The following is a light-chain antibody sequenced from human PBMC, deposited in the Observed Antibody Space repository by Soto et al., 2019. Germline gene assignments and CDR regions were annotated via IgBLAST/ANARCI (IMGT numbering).Light chain of an antibody. J-gene: IGKJ4*01. Sequence: DIQLTQSPSTLSASVGDRVTITCRASQSISNWVVWYQQKPGKAPKFLLYDASTLESGVPSRFSGSGYGPEFTLTISSLQPEDFATDYCQQYNRYSIHFGGGTKVEMK. CDR2: DAS. V-gene: IGKV1-5*03. CDR3: QQYNRYSIH. CDR1: QSISNW.